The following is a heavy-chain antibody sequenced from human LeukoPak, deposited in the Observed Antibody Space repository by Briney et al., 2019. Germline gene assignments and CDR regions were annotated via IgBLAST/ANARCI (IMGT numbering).Heavy chain of an antibody. J-gene: IGHJ5*02. CDR1: GGSFSGYY. CDR3: ARGPRVTARYCTNGVCPGGWFDP. CDR2: INHSGST. Sequence: SETLSLTCAVYGGSFSGYYWSWIRQPPGQGLEWIGEINHSGSTNNNPSLKSRVTISVETSKNQFSLKLSSVTAADTAVYYCARGPRVTARYCTNGVCPGGWFDPWGQGTLVTASS. D-gene: IGHD2-8*01. V-gene: IGHV4-34*01.